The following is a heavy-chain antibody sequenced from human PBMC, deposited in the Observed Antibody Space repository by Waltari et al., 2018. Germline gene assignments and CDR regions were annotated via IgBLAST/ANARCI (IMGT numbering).Heavy chain of an antibody. CDR2: TYYRSNWYN. CDR1: GTSVSDDRAA. D-gene: IGHD3-16*01. Sequence: QVQLQQSGPGLLRPSQTPPLTFAISGTSVSDDRAACNWIRQSPTIRLEWLGRTYYRSNWYNDYALSVESRITINPDTSKNQFSLHLNYLTPEDTAVYFCAKGSFEGGFDYWGHGTLVIVSS. CDR3: AKGSFEGGFDY. V-gene: IGHV6-1*01. J-gene: IGHJ4*01.